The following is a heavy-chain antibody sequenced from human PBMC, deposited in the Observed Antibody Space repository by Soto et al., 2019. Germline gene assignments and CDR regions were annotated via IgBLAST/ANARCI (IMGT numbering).Heavy chain of an antibody. D-gene: IGHD2-8*01. J-gene: IGHJ6*02. V-gene: IGHV1-18*04. CDR3: ARGIPNGVHYGMGV. CDR2: ISAYNGNT. Sequence: ASVKVSCKASGYTFTSYGISWVRQAPGQGLEWMGWISAYNGNTNYAQKLQGRVTTTTDTSTSIAYMELRSLRSDDTAVYYCARGIPNGVHYGMGVWGQGTTVTVSS. CDR1: GYTFTSYG.